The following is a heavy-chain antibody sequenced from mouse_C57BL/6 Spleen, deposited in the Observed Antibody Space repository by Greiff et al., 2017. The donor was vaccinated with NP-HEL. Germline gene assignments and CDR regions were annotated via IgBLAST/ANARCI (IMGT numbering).Heavy chain of an antibody. J-gene: IGHJ3*01. V-gene: IGHV5-6*01. D-gene: IGHD2-1*01. Sequence: EVMLVESGGDLVKPGGSLKLSCAASGFTFSSYGMSWVRQTPDKRLEWVATISSGGSYTYYPDSVKGRFTISRDNAKNTLYLQMSSLKSEDTAMYYCARHTNYEAWFAYWGQGTLVTVSA. CDR1: GFTFSSYG. CDR2: ISSGGSYT. CDR3: ARHTNYEAWFAY.